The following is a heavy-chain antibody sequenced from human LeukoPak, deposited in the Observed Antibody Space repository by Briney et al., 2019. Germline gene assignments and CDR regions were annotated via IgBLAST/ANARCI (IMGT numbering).Heavy chain of an antibody. D-gene: IGHD4-17*01. CDR3: AKDPTGGTTFDY. V-gene: IGHV3-30*18. J-gene: IGHJ4*02. CDR1: GFTFSSYG. Sequence: PGGSLRLSCAASGFTFSSYGTHWVRQAPGKGLEWVAVISYDGSNKYYADSVKGRFTISRDNSKNTLYLQMNSLRAEDTAVYYCAKDPTGGTTFDYWGQGTLVTVSS. CDR2: ISYDGSNK.